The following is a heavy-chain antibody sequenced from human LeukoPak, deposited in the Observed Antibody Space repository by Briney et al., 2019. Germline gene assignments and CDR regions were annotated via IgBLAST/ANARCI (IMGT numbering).Heavy chain of an antibody. Sequence: GGSLRLSCAASGSTFSSYGMHWVRKAPGKGLEWVAVIWYDGSNKYYADSVKGRFTISRDNSKNTLYLQMNSLRAEDTAVYYCAKDRGDGDYGLYLGYWGQGTLVTVSS. CDR1: GSTFSSYG. V-gene: IGHV3-33*06. J-gene: IGHJ4*02. D-gene: IGHD4-17*01. CDR2: IWYDGSNK. CDR3: AKDRGDGDYGLYLGY.